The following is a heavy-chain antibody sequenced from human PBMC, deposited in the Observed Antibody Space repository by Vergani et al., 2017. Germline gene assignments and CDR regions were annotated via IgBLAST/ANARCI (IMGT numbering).Heavy chain of an antibody. CDR3: FYDFWAGYDSGDV. D-gene: IGHD3/OR15-3a*01. J-gene: IGHJ6*04. CDR2: SRDKAYNYAT. V-gene: IGHV3-73*02. Sequence: EVHLVESGGGLVQPGESLKLSCATSGLTFSDSAIHWVRQTSGKGLEWIGRSRDKAYNYATVYAVSVKGRFTISRDDSKKTAYMQMNGLTTEDTAVYYCFYDFWAGYDSGDVWGKGTTVTVSS. CDR1: GLTFSDSA.